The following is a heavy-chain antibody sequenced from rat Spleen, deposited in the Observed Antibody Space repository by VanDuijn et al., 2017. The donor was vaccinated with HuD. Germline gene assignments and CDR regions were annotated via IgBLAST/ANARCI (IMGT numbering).Heavy chain of an antibody. J-gene: IGHJ2*01. CDR3: ARAGLTTEGMGYFDY. CDR2: IWSGGST. V-gene: IGHV2-1*01. D-gene: IGHD1-11*01. Sequence: QVQLKESGPGLVQPSQTLSLTCTVSGFSLTSNSVSWVRQPPGKGLEWMGAIWSGGSTDYNSALKSRLSISRDTSKSQVFLKMNSLQSEDTTTYYCARAGLTTEGMGYFDYWGQGVMVTVSS. CDR1: GFSLTSNS.